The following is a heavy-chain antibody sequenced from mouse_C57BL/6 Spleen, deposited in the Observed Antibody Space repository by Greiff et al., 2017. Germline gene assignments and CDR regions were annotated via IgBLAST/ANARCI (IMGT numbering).Heavy chain of an antibody. D-gene: IGHD2-1*01. Sequence: QVQLKQSGAELVRPGASVTLSCKASGYTFTDYEMHWVKQTPVHGLEWIGAIDPETGGTAYNQKFKGKAILTADKSSSTAYMELRSLTSEDSAVYYCTREGIYYGNPYYAMDYWGQGTSVTVSS. CDR2: IDPETGGT. J-gene: IGHJ4*01. CDR1: GYTFTDYE. CDR3: TREGIYYGNPYYAMDY. V-gene: IGHV1-15*01.